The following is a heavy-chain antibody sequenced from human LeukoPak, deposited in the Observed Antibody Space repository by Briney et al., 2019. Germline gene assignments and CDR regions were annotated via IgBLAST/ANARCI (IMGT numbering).Heavy chain of an antibody. CDR3: ARSRDGYNFYFDY. J-gene: IGHJ4*02. D-gene: IGHD5-24*01. CDR1: GGTFSSYA. V-gene: IGHV1-69*13. CDR2: IIPIFGTA. Sequence: SVKVSCKASGGTFSSYAISWVRQAPGQGLEWMGGIIPIFGTANYAQKFQGRVTITADESTSTAYMELSSLRSGDTAVYYCARSRDGYNFYFDYWGQGTLVTVSS.